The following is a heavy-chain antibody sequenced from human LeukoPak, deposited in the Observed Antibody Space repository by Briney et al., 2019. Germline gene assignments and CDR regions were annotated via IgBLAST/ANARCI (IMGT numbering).Heavy chain of an antibody. V-gene: IGHV5-51*01. D-gene: IGHD3-16*02. CDR1: GYSFTSYW. Sequence: GESLKISCKGSGYSFTSYWIGWVRQMPGKGLEWMGIIYPGDSDTRYSPSFQGQVTISADKSISTAYLQWSSLKASDTAMYYCASRLGPQGSYRDPNAFDIWGQGTMVTVSS. CDR3: ASRLGPQGSYRDPNAFDI. J-gene: IGHJ3*02. CDR2: IYPGDSDT.